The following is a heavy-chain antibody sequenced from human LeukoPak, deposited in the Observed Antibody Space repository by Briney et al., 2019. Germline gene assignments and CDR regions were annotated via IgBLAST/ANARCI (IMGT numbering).Heavy chain of an antibody. Sequence: PGGSLRLSCAASGFTFSSYGMHWVRQAPGKGLEWVAVIWYDGSNKYYADSVKGRFTISRDNSKNTLYLQMNSLRAEDTAVYYCARDSITMVREKPRNWSDPWGQGTLVTVSS. D-gene: IGHD3-10*01. CDR1: GFTFSSYG. CDR2: IWYDGSNK. V-gene: IGHV3-33*01. CDR3: ARDSITMVREKPRNWSDP. J-gene: IGHJ5*02.